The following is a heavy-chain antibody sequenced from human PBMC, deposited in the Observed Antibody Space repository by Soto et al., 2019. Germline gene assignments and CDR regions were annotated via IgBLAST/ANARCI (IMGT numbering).Heavy chain of an antibody. Sequence: QITLKESGPTLVKPTQTLTLTCTFSGFSLSTNGVGVGWIRQXPGKALEWLALIYWDGDKRYSPSLKSRLTITKDTSKNQVVLTMTNMDPVDTATYYCAHRRGAYYFDFWGLGTLVTVSS. J-gene: IGHJ4*02. CDR3: AHRRGAYYFDF. CDR2: IYWDGDK. CDR1: GFSLSTNGVG. D-gene: IGHD1-26*01. V-gene: IGHV2-5*02.